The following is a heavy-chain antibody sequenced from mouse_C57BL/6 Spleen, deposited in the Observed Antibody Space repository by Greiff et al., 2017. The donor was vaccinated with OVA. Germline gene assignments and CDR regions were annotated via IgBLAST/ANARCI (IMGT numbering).Heavy chain of an antibody. CDR2: IHPNSGST. J-gene: IGHJ3*01. CDR3: APYDYDGGFAY. V-gene: IGHV1-64*01. Sequence: VQLQQSGAELVKPGASVKLSCKASGYTFTSYWMHWVKQRPGQGLEWIGMIHPNSGSTNYNEKFKSKATLTVDKSSSTAYMQLSSLTSEDSAVYYCAPYDYDGGFAYWGQGTLVTVSA. CDR1: GYTFTSYW. D-gene: IGHD2-4*01.